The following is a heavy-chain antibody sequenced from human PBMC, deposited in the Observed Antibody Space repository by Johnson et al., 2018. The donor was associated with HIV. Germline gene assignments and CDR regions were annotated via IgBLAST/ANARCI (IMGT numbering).Heavy chain of an antibody. CDR2: IKQDGSEK. J-gene: IGHJ3*02. Sequence: VQLVESGGGVVQPGRSLRLSCAASGFTFSSYAIHWVRQAPGKGLEWVANIKQDGSEKYYVDSVKGRFTISRDNAKKSLYLQMNNLGAEDTALYYCARQIIAGVEDATSGDFDIWGQGTMVTVSS. CDR3: ARQIIAGVEDATSGDFDI. D-gene: IGHD2-15*01. V-gene: IGHV3-7*05. CDR1: GFTFSSYA.